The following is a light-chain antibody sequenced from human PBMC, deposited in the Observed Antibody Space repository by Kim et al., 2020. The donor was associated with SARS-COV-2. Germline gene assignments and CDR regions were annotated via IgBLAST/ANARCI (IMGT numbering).Light chain of an antibody. V-gene: IGLV3-1*01. Sequence: SYELTQPPSVSVSPGQTASIPCSGDKLGDKSACWYRQKPGQSPVVVIYEDKKRPPGIPERFSGSNSGNTATLTISGTQAMDEADYYCQAWDGSTVVFGGGTQLTVL. CDR2: EDK. CDR3: QAWDGSTVV. CDR1: KLGDKS. J-gene: IGLJ3*02.